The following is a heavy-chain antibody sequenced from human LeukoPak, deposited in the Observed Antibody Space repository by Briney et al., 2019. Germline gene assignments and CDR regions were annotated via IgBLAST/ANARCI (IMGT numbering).Heavy chain of an antibody. CDR1: GGSFSGYY. D-gene: IGHD5-18*01. J-gene: IGHJ5*02. CDR2: INHSGST. Sequence: SETLSLTCAVYGGSFSGYYWSWIRQPPGKGLEWIGEINHSGSTNYNPSLKSRVTITVDTSKNQFSLKLSSVTAADTAVYYCAREMYSYGYYRGFDPWGQGNLVTVSS. V-gene: IGHV4-34*01. CDR3: AREMYSYGYYRGFDP.